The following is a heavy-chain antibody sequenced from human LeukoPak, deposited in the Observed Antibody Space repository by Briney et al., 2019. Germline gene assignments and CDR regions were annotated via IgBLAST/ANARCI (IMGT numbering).Heavy chain of an antibody. V-gene: IGHV3-33*01. J-gene: IGHJ4*02. CDR2: IWYDGSNK. D-gene: IGHD2-2*01. Sequence: GGSLRLSCAASGFTFSSCGMHWVRQAPGKGLEWVAVIWYDGSNKYYADSVKGRFTISRDNSKNTLYLQMNSLRAEDTAVYYCARDQNYIVVVPSGYFDYWGQGTLVTVSS. CDR3: ARDQNYIVVVPSGYFDY. CDR1: GFTFSSCG.